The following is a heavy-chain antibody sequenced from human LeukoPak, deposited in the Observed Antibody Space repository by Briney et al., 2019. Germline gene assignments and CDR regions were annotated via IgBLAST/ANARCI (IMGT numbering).Heavy chain of an antibody. CDR2: ISSRSGDI. CDR3: ASPLYYDTRGFYYQVFH. D-gene: IGHD3-22*01. Sequence: GGSLRHSCAVSGFTSSSYSMNGVRQAPGKGLEWVSSISSRSGDIYYADSVKGRFTISRDNAKNSLYLQMNSLRAEDTAVYYCASPLYYDTRGFYYQVFHWGQGTLVTVSS. V-gene: IGHV3-21*01. J-gene: IGHJ4*02. CDR1: GFTSSSYS.